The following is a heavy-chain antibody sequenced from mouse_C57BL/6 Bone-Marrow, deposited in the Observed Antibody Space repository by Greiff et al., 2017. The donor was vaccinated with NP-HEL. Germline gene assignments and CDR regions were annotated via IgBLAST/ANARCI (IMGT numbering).Heavy chain of an antibody. Sequence: EVQLQQSGPGLVKPSQSLSLTCSVTGYSITSGYYWNWIRQFPGNNLEWMGYISYDGSNNYNPSLKNRISITRDTSKNQFFLKLNSVTTEDTATYYCARMEQLRLLAWFAYWGQGTLVTVSA. D-gene: IGHD3-2*02. CDR1: GYSITSGYY. V-gene: IGHV3-6*01. CDR3: ARMEQLRLLAWFAY. J-gene: IGHJ3*01. CDR2: ISYDGSN.